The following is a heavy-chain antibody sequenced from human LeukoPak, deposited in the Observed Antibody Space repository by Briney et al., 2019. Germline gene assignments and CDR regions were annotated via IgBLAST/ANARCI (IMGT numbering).Heavy chain of an antibody. D-gene: IGHD2-15*01. J-gene: IGHJ3*02. CDR1: GGSISSSSYY. CDR2: IYYSGST. Sequence: GGSISSSSYYWGWIRQPPGKGLEWIGSIYYSGSTYYNPSLKSRVTISVDTSKNQFSLKLSSVTAADTAVYYCARGLCSGGSCYSGAFDIWGQGTMVTVSS. V-gene: IGHV4-39*07. CDR3: ARGLCSGGSCYSGAFDI.